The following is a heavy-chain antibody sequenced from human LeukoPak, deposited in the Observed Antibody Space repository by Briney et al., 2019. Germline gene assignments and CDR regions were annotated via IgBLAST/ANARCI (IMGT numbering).Heavy chain of an antibody. CDR3: ARRVYYYDSSGYYGGNKIPYYFDY. CDR1: GGSISSSRYY. Sequence: PSETLSLTCTVSGGSISSSRYYWGWIRQPPGKGLEWIGTIYYSGSTYYNPSLKSRVTISVDTSKNQFSLKLSSVTAADTAVFYCARRVYYYDSSGYYGGNKIPYYFDYWGQGTLVTVSS. J-gene: IGHJ4*02. V-gene: IGHV4-39*01. D-gene: IGHD3-22*01. CDR2: IYYSGST.